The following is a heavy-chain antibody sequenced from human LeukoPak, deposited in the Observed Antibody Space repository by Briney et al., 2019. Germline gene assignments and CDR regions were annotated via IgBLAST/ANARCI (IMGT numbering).Heavy chain of an antibody. CDR1: GYTFTSYD. D-gene: IGHD3-9*01. CDR3: ARGPYYDILTGYYSYYYYGMDV. J-gene: IGHJ6*02. Sequence: ASVKVSCKASGYTFTSYDINWVRQATGQGLEWMGWMNPNSGNTGYAQKFQGRVTMTRNTSISTAYMELSSLRSEDTAVYYCARGPYYDILTGYYSYYYYGMDVWGQGTTVTVSS. CDR2: MNPNSGNT. V-gene: IGHV1-8*01.